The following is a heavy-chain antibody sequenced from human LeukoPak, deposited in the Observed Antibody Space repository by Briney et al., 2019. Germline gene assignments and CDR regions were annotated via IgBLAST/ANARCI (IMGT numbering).Heavy chain of an antibody. D-gene: IGHD4-17*01. CDR3: ANEIRPNDY. J-gene: IGHJ4*02. CDR1: AFAFSNHA. V-gene: IGHV3-23*01. CDR2: ISISGGTT. Sequence: GGSLRLSCTASAFAFSNHAMSWVRQAPGKGLEWVSSISISGGTTYYTDSVKDRFTISRENFKSTLYLQMNNLRADDTAVYYCANEIRPNDYWGQGTLVTVSS.